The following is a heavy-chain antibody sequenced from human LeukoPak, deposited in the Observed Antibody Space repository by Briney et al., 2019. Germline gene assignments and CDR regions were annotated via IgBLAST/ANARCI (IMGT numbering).Heavy chain of an antibody. CDR2: IGTAGDT. D-gene: IGHD6-13*01. CDR3: ARSAGTGYYYYGMDV. CDR1: GFTFSSYD. Sequence: PGGSLRLSCAASGFTFSSYDMHWVRQAPGKGLEWVSAIGTAGDTYYPGSVKGRFTISRENAKNSLYLQMNSLRAGDTAVYYCARSAGTGYYYYGMDVWGQGTTVTVSS. V-gene: IGHV3-13*04. J-gene: IGHJ6*02.